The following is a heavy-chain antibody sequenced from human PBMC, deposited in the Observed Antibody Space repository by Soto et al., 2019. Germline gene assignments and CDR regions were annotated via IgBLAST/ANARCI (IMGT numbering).Heavy chain of an antibody. CDR1: GGTFSSYA. D-gene: IGHD5-18*01. J-gene: IGHJ4*02. Sequence: SVKVSCKASGGTFSSYAISWVRQAPGQGLEWMGGIIPIFGTANYAQKFQGRVTITAVESTSTAYMELSSLRSEDTAVYYCARWRGAGYSYGIDYWGQGTLVTVSS. CDR3: ARWRGAGYSYGIDY. CDR2: IIPIFGTA. V-gene: IGHV1-69*13.